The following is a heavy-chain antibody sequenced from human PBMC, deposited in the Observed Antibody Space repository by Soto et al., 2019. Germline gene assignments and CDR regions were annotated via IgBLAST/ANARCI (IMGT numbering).Heavy chain of an antibody. CDR2: LIPLFGTT. Sequence: QVQLVQSGAEVKKPGSSVKVSCEASGGTFGGHAISWVRQAPGQGPEWMGGLIPLFGTTQHAQNFQGRLTITADKSTSTAYMELTSLRFEDSAIYYCARGPNWGYRFDSWGQGTLVTVSS. CDR3: ARGPNWGYRFDS. J-gene: IGHJ4*02. D-gene: IGHD7-27*01. CDR1: GGTFGGHA. V-gene: IGHV1-69*06.